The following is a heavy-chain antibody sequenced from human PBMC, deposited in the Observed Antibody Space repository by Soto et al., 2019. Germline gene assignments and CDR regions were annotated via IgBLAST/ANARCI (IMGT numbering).Heavy chain of an antibody. CDR1: GYTFTSYA. J-gene: IGHJ4*02. CDR3: ARDVVFWLSDY. D-gene: IGHD2-21*01. Sequence: QVQLVQSGAEVKKPGASVKVSCKASGYTFTSYAMLWVRQAPGQRLEWMGWINAGKGNTKYSQKFQGRVTITRDTSASTAYMDLSSTGSEDTAVYYCARDVVFWLSDYWGQGTLVTVSS. V-gene: IGHV1-3*01. CDR2: INAGKGNT.